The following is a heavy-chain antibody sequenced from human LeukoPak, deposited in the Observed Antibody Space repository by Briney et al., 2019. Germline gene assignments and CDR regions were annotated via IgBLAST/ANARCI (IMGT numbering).Heavy chain of an antibody. CDR3: ARRAYGSGSFNRYHFDY. CDR2: IYYSGST. D-gene: IGHD3-10*01. J-gene: IGHJ4*02. CDR1: GGSISNYY. V-gene: IGHV4-59*08. Sequence: PSETLSLTCTVSGGSISNYYWSWIPPPPGKGLEWIGYIYYSGSTHYNPFLKSRVTISVDTSSNQFSLKLNSVTAADTAVYYCARRAYGSGSFNRYHFDYWGQGTLVAVSS.